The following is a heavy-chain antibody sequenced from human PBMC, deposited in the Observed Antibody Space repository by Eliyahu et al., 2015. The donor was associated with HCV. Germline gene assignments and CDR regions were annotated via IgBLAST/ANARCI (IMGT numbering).Heavy chain of an antibody. CDR2: ISGSWGST. CDR3: AKEACSSTSCSHFDY. V-gene: IGHV3-23*01. Sequence: EVQLLESGGGLVQPGGSXXLXXAASGFXFXXYAMSWVRQAPGKGLXWVSVISGSWGSTYYADSVKGRFAISRDNPKNTLYLQMSSLRVEDTAVYYCAKEACSSTSCSHFDYWGQGTLVTVSS. CDR1: GFXFXXYA. J-gene: IGHJ4*02. D-gene: IGHD2-2*01.